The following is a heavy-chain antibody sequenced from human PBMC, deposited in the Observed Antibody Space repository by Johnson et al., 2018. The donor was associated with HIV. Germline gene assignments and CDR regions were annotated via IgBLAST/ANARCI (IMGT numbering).Heavy chain of an antibody. V-gene: IGHV3-30-3*01. J-gene: IGHJ3*02. D-gene: IGHD5-24*01. Sequence: QVQLVESGGGVVQPGRSLRLSCAASGFTFSSYAMHWVRQAPGKGLEWVAVISYDGSNKYYADSVKGRFTISRDNSKNTLYLKMNSLGAEDTAVYYCAREPPVEMATHDAFDIWGQGTMVTVSS. CDR1: GFTFSSYA. CDR3: AREPPVEMATHDAFDI. CDR2: ISYDGSNK.